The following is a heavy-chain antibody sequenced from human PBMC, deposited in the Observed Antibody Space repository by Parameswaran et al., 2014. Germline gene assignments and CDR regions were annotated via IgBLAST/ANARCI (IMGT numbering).Heavy chain of an antibody. J-gene: IGHJ4*02. Sequence: WVRQAPGQGLEWMGWISAYNGNTNYAQKLQGRVTMTTDTSTSTAYMELRSLRSDDTAVYYCARDSGDSLDYWGQGTLVTVSS. CDR3: ARDSGDSLDY. CDR2: ISAYNGNT. D-gene: IGHD1-1*01. V-gene: IGHV1-18*01.